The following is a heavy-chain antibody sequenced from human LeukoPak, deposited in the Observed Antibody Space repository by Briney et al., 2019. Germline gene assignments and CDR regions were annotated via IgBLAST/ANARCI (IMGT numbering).Heavy chain of an antibody. Sequence: SETLSLTCTVSGGSISSYYWSWIRQPPGKGLEWIGYIYYSGSTNYNPSLKSRVTISVDTSKNQFSLKLSSATAADTAVYYCASHLWFGEFHWGQGTLVTVSS. D-gene: IGHD3-10*01. CDR3: ASHLWFGEFH. J-gene: IGHJ4*02. CDR1: GGSISSYY. V-gene: IGHV4-59*08. CDR2: IYYSGST.